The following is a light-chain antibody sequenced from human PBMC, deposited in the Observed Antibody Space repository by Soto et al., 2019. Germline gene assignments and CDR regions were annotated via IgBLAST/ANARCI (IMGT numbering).Light chain of an antibody. CDR1: NSNIGAGYD. V-gene: IGLV1-40*01. CDR2: GNS. J-gene: IGLJ1*01. Sequence: QSVLTQPPSVSGAPGQRVTISCTGSNSNIGAGYDVHWYQLLPGTAPKLLIYGNSNRPSGVPDRFSGSKSGTSASLAITGLQAEDEADYSCQSYDTSLSALYVFGTGTKVTVL. CDR3: QSYDTSLSALYV.